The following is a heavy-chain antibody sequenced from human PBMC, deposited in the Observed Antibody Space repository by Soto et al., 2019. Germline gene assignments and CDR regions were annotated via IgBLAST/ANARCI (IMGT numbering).Heavy chain of an antibody. CDR1: GFTFSSYA. D-gene: IGHD3-22*01. J-gene: IGHJ4*02. Sequence: EVQLLESGGGLVQPGGSLRLSCAASGFTFSSYAMSWVRQAPGKGLEWVSAISGSGGSTYYADSVKGRFTISRDNSKHTLYLQMSSMRAENTAVYYCAKEYYYDSSGQIDYWGQGTLVTVSS. CDR3: AKEYYYDSSGQIDY. V-gene: IGHV3-23*01. CDR2: ISGSGGST.